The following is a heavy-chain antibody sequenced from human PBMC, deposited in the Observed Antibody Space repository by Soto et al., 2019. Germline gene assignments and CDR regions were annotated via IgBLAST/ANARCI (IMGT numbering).Heavy chain of an antibody. V-gene: IGHV3-53*01. Sequence: GGSLRLSCVASGFTVSSNYMTWVRQAPGKGLEWVSVIYSGGDTSYADSVKGRFTISRDNSKNTLYLQMNSLRAEDTAVYYCVSIYGMDVWGQWTTVPVSS. CDR3: VSIYGMDV. CDR1: GFTVSSNY. J-gene: IGHJ6*02. CDR2: IYSGGDT.